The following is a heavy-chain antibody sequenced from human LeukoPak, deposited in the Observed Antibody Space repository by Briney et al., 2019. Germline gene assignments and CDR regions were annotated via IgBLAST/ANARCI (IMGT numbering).Heavy chain of an antibody. D-gene: IGHD6-13*01. Sequence: GRSLRLSCAASGFTFDDYAMHWVRHAPGKGLEWVSGISWNSGSIGYADSVKGRFTISRDNSKNTLYLQMNSLRAEDTAVYYCAKDPYSSSWHGAFDIWGQGTMVTVSS. CDR2: ISWNSGSI. J-gene: IGHJ3*02. CDR3: AKDPYSSSWHGAFDI. V-gene: IGHV3-9*01. CDR1: GFTFDDYA.